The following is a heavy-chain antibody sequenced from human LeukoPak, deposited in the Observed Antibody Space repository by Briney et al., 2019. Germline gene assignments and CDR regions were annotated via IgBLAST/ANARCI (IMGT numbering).Heavy chain of an antibody. D-gene: IGHD5-18*01. CDR3: ARGRGYTAMATYYYYYYMDV. V-gene: IGHV4-59*01. Sequence: PSETLSLTCTVSGGSISSYYWSWIRQPPGKGLEWIGYIYYSGSTNYNPSLKCRVPISVDTSKNQFSLKLSSVTAADTAVYYCARGRGYTAMATYYYYYYMDVWGKGTTVTVSS. CDR2: IYYSGST. CDR1: GGSISSYY. J-gene: IGHJ6*03.